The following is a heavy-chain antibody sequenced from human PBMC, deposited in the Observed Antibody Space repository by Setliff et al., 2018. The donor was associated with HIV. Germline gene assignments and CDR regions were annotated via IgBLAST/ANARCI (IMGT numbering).Heavy chain of an antibody. Sequence: ETLSLTCPVYGGSFSGYYWSWIRQPSGKGLEWIGEINQSGSTNYNPSLKSRVTISVDTSKNQFSMKLRSVTAADTAVYYCARYALYNWNYAGWFEPWGQGTLVTVSS. V-gene: IGHV4-34*01. CDR2: INQSGST. CDR1: GGSFSGYY. CDR3: ARYALYNWNYAGWFEP. D-gene: IGHD1-7*01. J-gene: IGHJ5*02.